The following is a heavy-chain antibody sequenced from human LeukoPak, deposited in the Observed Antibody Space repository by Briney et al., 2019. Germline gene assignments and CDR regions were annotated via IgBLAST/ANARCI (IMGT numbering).Heavy chain of an antibody. Sequence: ASVKVSCKASGYTFTGYYMHWVRQAPGQGLEWMGWINPNSGGTNYAQKFQGRVTMTRDTSISTAYMELSRLRSDDTAVYYCARDGTTGTIYPSGNNWFDPWGQGTLVTVSS. D-gene: IGHD1-1*01. CDR1: GYTFTGYY. CDR2: INPNSGGT. V-gene: IGHV1-2*02. J-gene: IGHJ5*02. CDR3: ARDGTTGTIYPSGNNWFDP.